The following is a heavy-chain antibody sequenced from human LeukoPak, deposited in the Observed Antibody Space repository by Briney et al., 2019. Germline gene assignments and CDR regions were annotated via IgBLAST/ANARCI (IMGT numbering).Heavy chain of an antibody. J-gene: IGHJ4*02. CDR1: GFTFGDYA. D-gene: IGHD3-9*01. V-gene: IGHV3-49*04. CDR3: TRGRMYYDILTGYYNVPAFDY. CDR2: IRSKAYGGTT. Sequence: GRSLRLSCTASGFTFGDYAMSWVRQAPGKGLEWVGFIRSKAYGGTTEYAASVKGSFTISRDDSKSIAYLQMNSLKTEDTAVYYCTRGRMYYDILTGYYNVPAFDYWGQGTLVTVSS.